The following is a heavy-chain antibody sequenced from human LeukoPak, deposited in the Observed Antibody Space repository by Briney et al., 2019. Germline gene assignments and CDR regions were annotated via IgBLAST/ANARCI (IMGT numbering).Heavy chain of an antibody. D-gene: IGHD2-15*01. CDR1: GYTFTSYG. CDR3: ARACSGGSCYLYFDY. V-gene: IGHV1-18*01. Sequence: ASVKVSCKASGYTFTSYGISWVRQAPGQGLEWMGWISAYNGNTNYAQKLQGRVTMTTDTSTSTAYMELRSLRSDDTAVYYCARACSGGSCYLYFDYWGQGTLVTVSS. CDR2: ISAYNGNT. J-gene: IGHJ4*02.